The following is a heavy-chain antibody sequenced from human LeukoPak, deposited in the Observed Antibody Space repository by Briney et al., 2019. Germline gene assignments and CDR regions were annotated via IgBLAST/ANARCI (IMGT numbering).Heavy chain of an antibody. Sequence: GASVKVSCKASGYTFTSYGISWVRRAPGQGLEWMGWISAYNGNTNYAQKLQGRVTMTTDTSTSTAYMELRSLRSDDTAVYYCARDFAVAYYGSGSLDYWGQGTLVTVSS. V-gene: IGHV1-18*01. D-gene: IGHD3-10*01. CDR3: ARDFAVAYYGSGSLDY. CDR2: ISAYNGNT. J-gene: IGHJ4*02. CDR1: GYTFTSYG.